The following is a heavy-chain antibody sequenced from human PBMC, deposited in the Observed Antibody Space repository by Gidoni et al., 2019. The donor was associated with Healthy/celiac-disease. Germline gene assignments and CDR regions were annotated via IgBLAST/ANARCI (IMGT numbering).Heavy chain of an antibody. Sequence: QVQLVESGGGVVQPGRSLRLSCAASGFPFSNYAIHWVRQAPGKGLEWVAIISYDGSNKYYADSVKGRFTISRDNSKNTLYLQMNSLRVEDTAVYYCARAVYNVGASYGRPWYFDLWGRGTLVTVSS. CDR3: ARAVYNVGASYGRPWYFDL. CDR1: GFPFSNYA. D-gene: IGHD5-18*01. CDR2: ISYDGSNK. V-gene: IGHV3-30*04. J-gene: IGHJ2*01.